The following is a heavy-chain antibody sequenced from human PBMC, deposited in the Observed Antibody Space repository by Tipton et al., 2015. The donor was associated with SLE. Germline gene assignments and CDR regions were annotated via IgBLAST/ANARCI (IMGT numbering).Heavy chain of an antibody. J-gene: IGHJ3*02. Sequence: TLSLTCIVSGGSISSDTFYWGWIRQPPGKGLEWIGTIYYSGSTSYNPSLKSRVTISVDMSRNQFSLRLDSVTAADTALYYCARGEMDVFDIWGQGTVVSVSS. CDR2: IYYSGST. CDR3: ARGEMDVFDI. V-gene: IGHV4-39*07. CDR1: GGSISSDTFY.